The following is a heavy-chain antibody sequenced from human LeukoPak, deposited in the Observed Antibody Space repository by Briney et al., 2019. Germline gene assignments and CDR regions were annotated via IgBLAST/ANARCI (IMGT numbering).Heavy chain of an antibody. CDR3: ARQQLGYYFDY. V-gene: IGHV3-33*01. Sequence: HPGGSLRLSCAASGFTFSSYGMHWVRQAPGKGLEWVAVIWYDGSNKYYADSVKGRFTISRDNSKNTLYLQMNSLRAEDTAVYYCARQQLGYYFDYWGQGTLVTVSS. D-gene: IGHD6-13*01. CDR2: IWYDGSNK. CDR1: GFTFSSYG. J-gene: IGHJ4*02.